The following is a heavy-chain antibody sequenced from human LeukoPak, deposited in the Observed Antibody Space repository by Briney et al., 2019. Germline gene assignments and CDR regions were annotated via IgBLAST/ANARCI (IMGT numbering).Heavy chain of an antibody. CDR1: GYTLTELL. J-gene: IGHJ4*02. D-gene: IGHD6-19*01. V-gene: IGHV1-24*01. CDR3: ATDFHSSTSSYFAY. Sequence: GASVKVSCKVSGYTLTELLIHWVRQAPGKGLEWMGFIHPEDGKTVSAQKFQGRVTMTEDTSTDTVYMELNSLRPEDTAVYYSATDFHSSTSSYFAYWGQGTLLTAPS. CDR2: IHPEDGKT.